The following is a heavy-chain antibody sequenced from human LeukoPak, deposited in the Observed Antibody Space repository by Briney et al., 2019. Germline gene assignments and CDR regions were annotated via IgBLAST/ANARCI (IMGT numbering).Heavy chain of an antibody. Sequence: GGSLRLSCAASGFTFDDYAMHWVRQAPGKGLEWVANIKQDGSEKYYVDSVKGRFTISRDNAKNSLYLQMNSLRAEDTAVYYCATGAGAIDYWGQGTLVTVSS. CDR2: IKQDGSEK. CDR1: GFTFDDYA. D-gene: IGHD1-26*01. V-gene: IGHV3-7*01. J-gene: IGHJ4*02. CDR3: ATGAGAIDY.